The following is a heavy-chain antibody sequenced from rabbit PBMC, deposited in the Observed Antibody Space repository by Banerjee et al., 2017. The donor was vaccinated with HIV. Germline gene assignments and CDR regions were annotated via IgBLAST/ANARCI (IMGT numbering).Heavy chain of an antibody. CDR1: GIDLSSYK. Sequence: QEQLVESGGRLVKPDETLTLTCTVSGIDLSSYKISWVRQAPGKGLEYIGYISYDGNTYYASWVNGRFTISKTSTTVDLKMTSLTAADTATYFCVRVGNSPAEWLDLWGPGTLVTVS. J-gene: IGHJ5*01. D-gene: IGHD3-1*01. CDR3: VRVGNSPAEWLDL. V-gene: IGHV1S17*01. CDR2: ISYDGNT.